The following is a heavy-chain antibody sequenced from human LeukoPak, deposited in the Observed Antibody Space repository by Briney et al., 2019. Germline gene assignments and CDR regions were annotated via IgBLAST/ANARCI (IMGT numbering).Heavy chain of an antibody. J-gene: IGHJ4*02. Sequence: SQTLSLTCTVSGASITITGYYWSWIRHPAGKGLEWIGRVYSSGSTHYNPSLESRVTISVDTSKSRFSLKLSSVTAADTAVFYCARGPTNGATFFDYWGQGTLVTVSS. CDR2: VYSSGST. D-gene: IGHD1-26*01. V-gene: IGHV4-61*02. CDR3: ARGPTNGATFFDY. CDR1: GASITITGYY.